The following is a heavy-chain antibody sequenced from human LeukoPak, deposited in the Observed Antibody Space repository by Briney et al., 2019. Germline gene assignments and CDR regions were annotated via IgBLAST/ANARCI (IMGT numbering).Heavy chain of an antibody. J-gene: IGHJ3*02. Sequence: KSGGSLRLSCAASGFTVSSNYMSWVRQAPGKGLEWVSVIYSGGSTYYADSVKGRFTISRDNSKSTLYIQMNSLRAEDTAVYYCAKVRSRYQLLDVRDAFDIWGQGTMVTVSS. D-gene: IGHD2-2*01. V-gene: IGHV3-53*01. CDR3: AKVRSRYQLLDVRDAFDI. CDR2: IYSGGST. CDR1: GFTVSSNY.